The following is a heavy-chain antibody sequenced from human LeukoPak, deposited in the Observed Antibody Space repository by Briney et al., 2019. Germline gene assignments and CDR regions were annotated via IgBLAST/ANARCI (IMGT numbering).Heavy chain of an antibody. Sequence: GGSLRLSCAASGFTFSSYSMNWVRQAPGKGLEWVSSISSSSSYIYYADSVKGRFTISRDNAKNSLYLQMNSLRAEDTAVYYCARVNLEWLSPDAFDIWGQGTMVTVSS. J-gene: IGHJ3*02. CDR3: ARVNLEWLSPDAFDI. D-gene: IGHD3-3*01. V-gene: IGHV3-21*01. CDR2: ISSSSSYI. CDR1: GFTFSSYS.